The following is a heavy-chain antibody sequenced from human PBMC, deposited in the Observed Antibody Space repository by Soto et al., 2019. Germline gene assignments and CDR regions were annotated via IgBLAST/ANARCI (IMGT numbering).Heavy chain of an antibody. CDR3: AKDSTIGSSGWYR. J-gene: IGHJ4*02. CDR1: GFTFSSYG. CDR2: ISYDGSNK. V-gene: IGHV3-30*18. D-gene: IGHD6-19*01. Sequence: QVQLVESGGGVVQPGRSLRLSCAASGFTFSSYGMHWVRQAPGKGLEWVAVISYDGSNKYYADSVKGRFTISRDNSKNTLYLQMNSLRAEDTAVYYCAKDSTIGSSGWYRWGQGTLVTVSS.